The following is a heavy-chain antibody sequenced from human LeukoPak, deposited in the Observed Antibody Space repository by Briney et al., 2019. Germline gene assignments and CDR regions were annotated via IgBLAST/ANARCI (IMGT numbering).Heavy chain of an antibody. CDR3: ARDLVPPYYGSGSYSDY. CDR2: ISSSSSYI. J-gene: IGHJ4*02. D-gene: IGHD3-10*01. Sequence: GGSLRLSCAASGFTFSSYSMNWVRQAPGKGLEWVSSISSSSSYIYYADLVKGRFTISRDNAKHSLYLQMNSLRAEDTAVYYCARDLVPPYYGSGSYSDYWGQGTLVTVSS. V-gene: IGHV3-21*01. CDR1: GFTFSSYS.